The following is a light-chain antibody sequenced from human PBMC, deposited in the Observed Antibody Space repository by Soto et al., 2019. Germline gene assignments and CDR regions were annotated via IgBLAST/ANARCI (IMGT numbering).Light chain of an antibody. J-gene: IGLJ2*01. V-gene: IGLV2-14*01. CDR1: SSDVGGYNY. CDR3: SSYTSSSTLVV. CDR2: DVS. Sequence: QSALTQPASVSGSPGQSITISCTGNSSDVGGYNYVSWYQQHPGKAPTLMIYDVSNRPSGVSNRFSGSKSGNTASLTISGLQAEDEADYYCSSYTSSSTLVVFGGGTKVTVL.